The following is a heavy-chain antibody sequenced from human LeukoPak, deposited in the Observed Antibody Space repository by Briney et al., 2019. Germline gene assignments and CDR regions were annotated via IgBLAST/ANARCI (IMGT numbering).Heavy chain of an antibody. CDR2: INHSGST. Sequence: PSETLSLTCAVYGGSFSGYYWSWIRQPPGKGLEWIGEINHSGSTNYNPSLKSRVTISVDRSKNQFSLKLSSVTAADTAVYYCARVYYDSSGYPAFDYWGQGTLVTVSS. V-gene: IGHV4-34*01. D-gene: IGHD3-22*01. CDR1: GGSFSGYY. CDR3: ARVYYDSSGYPAFDY. J-gene: IGHJ4*02.